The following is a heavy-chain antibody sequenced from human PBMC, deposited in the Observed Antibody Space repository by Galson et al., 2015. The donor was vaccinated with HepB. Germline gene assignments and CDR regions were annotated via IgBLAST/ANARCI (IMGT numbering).Heavy chain of an antibody. CDR3: ARQVRGVGNYYYYGMDV. J-gene: IGHJ6*02. CDR1: GYSFTSYW. Sequence: QSGAEVKKPGESLRISCKGSGYSFTSYWISWVRQMPGKGLEWMGRIDPSDSYTNYSPSFQGHVTISADKSISTAYLQWSSLKASDTAMYYCARQVRGVGNYYYYGMDVWGQGTTVTVSS. V-gene: IGHV5-10-1*01. CDR2: IDPSDSYT. D-gene: IGHD3-10*01.